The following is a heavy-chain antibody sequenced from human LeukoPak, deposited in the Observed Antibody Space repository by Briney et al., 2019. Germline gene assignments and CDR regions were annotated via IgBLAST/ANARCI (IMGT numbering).Heavy chain of an antibody. CDR3: TTDSVLRFLDRYYYGMDV. V-gene: IGHV3-15*07. CDR2: IKSKTDGGTT. CDR1: GFTFSNAW. D-gene: IGHD3-3*01. Sequence: GGSLRLSCAAPGFTFSNAWMNWVRQAPGKGLEWVGRIKSKTDGGTTDYAAPVKGRFTISRDDSKNTLYLQMNSLKTEDTAVYYCTTDSVLRFLDRYYYGMDVWGQGTTVTVSS. J-gene: IGHJ6*02.